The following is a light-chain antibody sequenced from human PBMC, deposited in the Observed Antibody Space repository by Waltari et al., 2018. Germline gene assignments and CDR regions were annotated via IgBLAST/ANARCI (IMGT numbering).Light chain of an antibody. CDR2: NTR. J-gene: IGLJ3*02. V-gene: IGLV7-43*01. CDR3: LLYSSGGQLGV. Sequence: QTVVTQEPSLTVSQGGTVTLTCASSTGPVPSRSYPTWFQQKPGQPPRALVYNTRNKYSWTPARFSGSLLGGKAALTLSDVQPEDEAAYYCLLYSSGGQLGVFGGGTKLTVL. CDR1: TGPVPSRSY.